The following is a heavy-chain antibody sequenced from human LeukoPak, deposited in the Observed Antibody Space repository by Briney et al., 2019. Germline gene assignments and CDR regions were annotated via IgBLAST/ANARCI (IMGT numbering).Heavy chain of an antibody. D-gene: IGHD3-22*01. CDR2: INPNSGGT. Sequence: ASVKVSCKASGYTFTGYYMHWVRQAPGQGLEWMGWINPNSGGTNYAQKFQGRVTMTRDTSTSTVYMELSSLRSEDTAVYYCARGDDSSGYYYGSVDYWGQGTLVTVSS. CDR1: GYTFTGYY. V-gene: IGHV1-2*02. J-gene: IGHJ4*02. CDR3: ARGDDSSGYYYGSVDY.